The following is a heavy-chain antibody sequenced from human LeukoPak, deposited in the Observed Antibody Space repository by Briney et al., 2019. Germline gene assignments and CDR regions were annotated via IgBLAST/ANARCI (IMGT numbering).Heavy chain of an antibody. Sequence: GASVKVSCKASGYTFTGYYMHWVRQAPGQGLEGMGWINPNSGGTNYAQKFQGRVTMTRDTSISTAYMELSRLRSDDTAVYYCASLNYDSSGYGDYWGQGTLVTVSS. CDR3: ASLNYDSSGYGDY. D-gene: IGHD3-22*01. CDR1: GYTFTGYY. J-gene: IGHJ4*02. V-gene: IGHV1-2*02. CDR2: INPNSGGT.